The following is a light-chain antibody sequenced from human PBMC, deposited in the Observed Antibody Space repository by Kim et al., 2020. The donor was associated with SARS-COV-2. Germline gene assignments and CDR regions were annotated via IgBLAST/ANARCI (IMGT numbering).Light chain of an antibody. CDR2: EDS. Sequence: LTISCPRPSDTIADNDVQWYQQRPGSAPTIVIYEDSERPSGVPDRFSGSIDTSSSSASLTISGLKTEDEADYYCQSYDISNVIFGGGTQLTVL. CDR1: SDTIADND. J-gene: IGLJ2*01. CDR3: QSYDISNVI. V-gene: IGLV6-57*03.